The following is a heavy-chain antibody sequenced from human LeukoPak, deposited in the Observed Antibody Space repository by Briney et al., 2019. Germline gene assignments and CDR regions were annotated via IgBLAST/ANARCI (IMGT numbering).Heavy chain of an antibody. D-gene: IGHD3-10*01. CDR3: ARVREYYYGSGSFLDGMDV. CDR1: GYTFTSYY. J-gene: IGHJ6*02. Sequence: ASVKVSCKASGYTFTSYYMHWVRQAPGQGLEWMGIINPSGGGTSYAQKFQGRVTMTRDTSTSTVYMELSSLRSEDTAVYYCARVREYYYGSGSFLDGMDVWSQGTTVTVSS. V-gene: IGHV1-46*01. CDR2: INPSGGGT.